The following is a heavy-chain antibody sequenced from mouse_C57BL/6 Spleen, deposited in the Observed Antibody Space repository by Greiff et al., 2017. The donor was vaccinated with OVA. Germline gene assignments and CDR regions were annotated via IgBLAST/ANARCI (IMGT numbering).Heavy chain of an antibody. CDR1: GYTFTDYE. CDR2: IDPETGGT. V-gene: IGHV1-15*01. Sequence: QVHVKQSGAELVRPGASVTLSCKASGYTFTDYEMHWVKQTPVHGLEWIGAIDPETGGTAYNQKFKGKAILTADKSSSTAYMELRSLTSEDSAVYYCTRYHYSTYYAMDYWGQGTSVTVSS. CDR3: TRYHYSTYYAMDY. J-gene: IGHJ4*01. D-gene: IGHD2-5*01.